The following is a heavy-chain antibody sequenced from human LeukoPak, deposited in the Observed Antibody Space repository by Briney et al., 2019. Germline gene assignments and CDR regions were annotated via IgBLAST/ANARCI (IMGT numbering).Heavy chain of an antibody. CDR3: AHRRDSSWYFDY. D-gene: IGHD6-13*01. CDR2: IYWDDDK. CDR1: GFSLSTSGVG. J-gene: IGHJ4*02. Sequence: ESGPTLVKPTQTLTLTCTFSGFSLSTSGVGVGWIRQPPEKALEWLALIYWDDDKRYSPSLKSRLTITKDASKNQVVLTMTNMDPVDTATYYCAHRRDSSWYFDYWGQGALVTVSS. V-gene: IGHV2-5*02.